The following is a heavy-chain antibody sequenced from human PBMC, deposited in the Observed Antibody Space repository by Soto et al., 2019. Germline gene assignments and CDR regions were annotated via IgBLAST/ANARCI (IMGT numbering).Heavy chain of an antibody. J-gene: IGHJ5*02. D-gene: IGHD3-10*01. V-gene: IGHV3-21*01. CDR3: ARDGAGGGFDP. CDR1: GFTFSSYS. CDR2: ISSSSSYI. Sequence: EVQLVESGGGLVKPGGSLRLSCAASGFTFSSYSMNWVRQAPGKGLEWVSSISSSSSYIYYADSVKGRFTISRDNAKNSLYLKMNSRRAEDRAVYYWARDGAGGGFDPWGQGTLVTVSS.